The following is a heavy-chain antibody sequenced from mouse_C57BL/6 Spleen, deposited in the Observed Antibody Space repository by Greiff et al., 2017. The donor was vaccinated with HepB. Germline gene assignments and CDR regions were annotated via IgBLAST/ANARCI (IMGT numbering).Heavy chain of an antibody. CDR3: ARCDYGSYYFDY. D-gene: IGHD1-1*01. J-gene: IGHJ2*01. CDR1: GYTFTDYY. CDR2: INPNNGGT. V-gene: IGHV1-26*01. Sequence: EVQLQQSGPELVKPGASVKISCKASGYTFTDYYMNWVKQSHGKSLEWIGDINPNNGGTSYNQKFKGKATLTVDKSSSTAYMELRSLTSEDSAVYYWARCDYGSYYFDYWGQGTTLTVSS.